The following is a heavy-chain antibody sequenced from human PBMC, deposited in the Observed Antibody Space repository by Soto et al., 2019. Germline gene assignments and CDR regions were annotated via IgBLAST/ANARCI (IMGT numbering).Heavy chain of an antibody. D-gene: IGHD4-17*01. CDR3: ARGLFVAPTVTTTYDYFQH. CDR2: INHSGST. CDR1: GGSFSGYY. J-gene: IGHJ1*01. Sequence: SETLSLTCAVYGGSFSGYYWSWIRQPPGKGLEWIGEINHSGSTNYNPSLKSRVTISVDTSKNQFSLKLSSVTAADTAVYYCARGLFVAPTVTTTYDYFQHWGQGTLVTVSS. V-gene: IGHV4-34*01.